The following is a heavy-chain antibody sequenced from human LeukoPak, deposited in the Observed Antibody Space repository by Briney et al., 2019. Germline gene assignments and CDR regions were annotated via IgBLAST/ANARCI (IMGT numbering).Heavy chain of an antibody. CDR1: GFTFSSYA. D-gene: IGHD2-2*01. J-gene: IGHJ4*02. CDR3: AKGRYCSSTSCYLSGGFDY. Sequence: GSLRLSCAASGFTFSSYAMSWVRQAPGKGQEWVSAISGSGGSTYYADSVKGRFTISRDDSKNTLYLQMNSLRAEDTAVYYCAKGRYCSSTSCYLSGGFDYWGQGTLVTVSS. CDR2: ISGSGGST. V-gene: IGHV3-23*01.